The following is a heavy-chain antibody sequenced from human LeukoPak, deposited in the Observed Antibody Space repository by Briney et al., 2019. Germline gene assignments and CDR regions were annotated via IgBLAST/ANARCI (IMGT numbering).Heavy chain of an antibody. CDR3: ARGFHYDFWSGYFGRVWFDP. J-gene: IGHJ5*02. D-gene: IGHD3-3*01. V-gene: IGHV4-30-4*08. CDR2: IYYSGST. Sequence: PSQTLSLTXTVSGGSISSGDYYWSWIRQPPGKGLEWIGYIYYSGSTYYNPSLKSRVTISVDTSKNQFSLKLSSVTAADTAVYYCARGFHYDFWSGYFGRVWFDPWGQGTLVTVSS. CDR1: GGSISSGDYY.